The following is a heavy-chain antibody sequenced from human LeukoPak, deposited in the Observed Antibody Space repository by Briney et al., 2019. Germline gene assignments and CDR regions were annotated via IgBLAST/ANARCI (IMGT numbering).Heavy chain of an antibody. CDR2: IYYSVST. D-gene: IGHD6-19*01. CDR1: AGSISSTSYY. CDR3: ARQEDQQLLDLDY. Sequence: SATLSLTCTVSAGSISSTSYYWGWLRQPPGKGLEGIGSIYYSVSTYYNPSLKSRVTISVDTYRNQFSLKLSSVTAADTAVYYCARQEDQQLLDLDYWGQETLVPVSS. J-gene: IGHJ4*02. V-gene: IGHV4-39*01.